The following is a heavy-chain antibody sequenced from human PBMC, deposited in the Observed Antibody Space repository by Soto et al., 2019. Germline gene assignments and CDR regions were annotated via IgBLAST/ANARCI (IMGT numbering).Heavy chain of an antibody. CDR3: ANGGTGEGYFDN. CDR2: ISANGGST. Sequence: EVQRLESGGGLVQPGGSLRLSCVASGFTFSSYAMSWVLKAPGKGLEWVSAISANGGSTYHADSVKGRFTISRDNSKNTLYLQMNSLRAYDTAVYYCANGGTGEGYFDNWGQGTQVTVSS. V-gene: IGHV3-23*01. J-gene: IGHJ4*02. CDR1: GFTFSSYA. D-gene: IGHD7-27*01.